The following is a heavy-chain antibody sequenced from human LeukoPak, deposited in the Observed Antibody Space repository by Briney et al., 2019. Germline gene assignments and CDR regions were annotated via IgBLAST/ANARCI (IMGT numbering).Heavy chain of an antibody. CDR1: GCTFSSYA. CDR3: AKGSSGSRPYYFDY. CDR2: ITDSGGST. J-gene: IGHJ4*02. V-gene: IGHV3-23*01. D-gene: IGHD3-22*01. Sequence: GGSLRLSCAASGCTFSSYAMSWVRQAPGEGLEWVSAITDSGGSTYYSDSVKGRFTISRDNSKNTLYLQMNTLRAEDTAIYYCAKGSSGSRPYYFDYWGQGTLVTVSS.